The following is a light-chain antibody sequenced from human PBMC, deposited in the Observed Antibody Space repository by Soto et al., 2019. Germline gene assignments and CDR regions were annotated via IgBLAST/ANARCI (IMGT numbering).Light chain of an antibody. V-gene: IGKV3-15*01. J-gene: IGKJ4*01. CDR1: QRSTIN. CDR3: QQYGDAPRT. Sequence: EVVMTQCPATLSVSPGERVALPCRASQRSTINLAWIQQKPGQGPRLLITGASTRATGGPDRFSGSGSGTEFTLTISRLEPEDFAVYHCQQYGDAPRTFGEGTKVDIK. CDR2: GAS.